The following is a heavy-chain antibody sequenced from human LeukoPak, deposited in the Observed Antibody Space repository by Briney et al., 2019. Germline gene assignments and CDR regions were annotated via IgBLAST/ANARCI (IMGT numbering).Heavy chain of an antibody. CDR1: GFTFSSYS. CDR3: AKVPPHSSGWYYYYYGMDV. Sequence: GGSLRLSCAASGFTFSSYSMNWVRQAPGKGLEWVSSISSSSSYIYYADSVKGRFTISRDNSKNTLYLQMNSLRAEDTAVYYCAKVPPHSSGWYYYYYGMDVWGQGTTVTVSS. CDR2: ISSSSSYI. D-gene: IGHD6-19*01. V-gene: IGHV3-21*04. J-gene: IGHJ6*02.